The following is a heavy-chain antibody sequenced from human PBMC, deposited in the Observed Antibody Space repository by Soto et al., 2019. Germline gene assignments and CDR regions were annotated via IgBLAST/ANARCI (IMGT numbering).Heavy chain of an antibody. CDR2: ISWNSGQL. CDR1: GFNFENYA. D-gene: IGHD4-17*01. Sequence: EVLLVESGGGLVQPDRPLRLSCAASGFNFENYAMHWVRQAPGKGLEWVSGISWNSGQLDYAGSVRGRFTISRDNGKNALYLEMKSLRPDDTALYFCAKDKSTGEYSYYRYMDVWGRGTKVIVSS. J-gene: IGHJ6*03. CDR3: AKDKSTGEYSYYRYMDV. V-gene: IGHV3-9*01.